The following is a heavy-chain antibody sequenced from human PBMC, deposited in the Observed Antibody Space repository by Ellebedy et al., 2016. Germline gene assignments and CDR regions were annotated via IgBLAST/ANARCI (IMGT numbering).Heavy chain of an antibody. CDR2: VYHSGNG. CDR3: ARVTISSSAWLTLDH. Sequence: SETLSLTCIVSGGSITSNNHYRDWIRQSPGRGLEWIASVYHSGNGHYNPSLKSRLSISIDTSKNQFSLKLSSVTAADTAVYYCARVTISSSAWLTLDHWGQGTLVTVSS. J-gene: IGHJ4*02. D-gene: IGHD3-3*02. CDR1: GGSITSNNHY. V-gene: IGHV4-39*07.